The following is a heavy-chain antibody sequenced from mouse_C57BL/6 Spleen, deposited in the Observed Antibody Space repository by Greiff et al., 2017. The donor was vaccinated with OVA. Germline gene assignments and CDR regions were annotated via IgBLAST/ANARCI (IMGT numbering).Heavy chain of an antibody. J-gene: IGHJ4*01. CDR3: ARKGFYAMDY. Sequence: QVQLQQPGAELVRPGSSVKLSCKASGYTFTSYWMHWVKQRPIQGLEWIGNIDPSDSETHYNQKFKDKATLTVHKSSSTAYMQISSLTSEDSAVYFCARKGFYAMDYWGQGTSVTVSS. V-gene: IGHV1-52*01. CDR2: IDPSDSET. CDR1: GYTFTSYW.